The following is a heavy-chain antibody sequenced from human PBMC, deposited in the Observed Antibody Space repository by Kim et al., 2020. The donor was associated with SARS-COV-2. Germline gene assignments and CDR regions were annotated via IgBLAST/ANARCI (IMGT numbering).Heavy chain of an antibody. CDR2: IYYTGDT. D-gene: IGHD6-6*01. CDR1: GGSVSSSNYY. J-gene: IGHJ5*02. Sequence: SETLSLTCTVSGGSVSSSNYYWGWIRQPPGKGLEWIGNIYYTGDTYYNPSLKSRVTISVDTSKNHFSLKLSSLPAADTAVYYCVRLEYSSSSRLFDPWGQGTLVTVSS. V-gene: IGHV4-39*02. CDR3: VRLEYSSSSRLFDP.